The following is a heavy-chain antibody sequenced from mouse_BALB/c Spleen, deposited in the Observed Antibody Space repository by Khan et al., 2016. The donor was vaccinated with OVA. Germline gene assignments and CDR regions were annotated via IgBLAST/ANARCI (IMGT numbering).Heavy chain of an antibody. D-gene: IGHD2-10*01. V-gene: IGHV5-9*02. CDR2: ISGTGIYT. J-gene: IGHJ3*01. CDR1: GFAFSSYD. Sequence: EVELVESGGGLVKPGGSLKLSCAPSGFAFSSYDMSWVRQTPEKRLEWVATISGTGIYTYYPDSVKGRFTISRDNARNTLYLQMSSLRSEDTALYYCSRPSYYGNPWFTYWGQGTLVTVS. CDR3: SRPSYYGNPWFTY.